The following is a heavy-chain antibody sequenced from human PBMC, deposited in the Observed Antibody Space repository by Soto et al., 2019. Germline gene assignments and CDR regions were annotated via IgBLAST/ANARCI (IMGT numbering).Heavy chain of an antibody. CDR3: ARRYGPSEFDH. D-gene: IGHD2-15*01. J-gene: IGHJ4*02. CDR2: IHGNGGT. CDR1: GDSISSSSYY. Sequence: QLQLEESGPGLVKSSETLSLTCSVSGDSISSSSYYWGWIRQSPGEGLVWIGNIHGNGGTQYNPSLRSRVIISVDTSANQFSLRLTSVTAADTAVYYCARRYGPSEFDHWGQGSLVTVSS. V-gene: IGHV4-39*01.